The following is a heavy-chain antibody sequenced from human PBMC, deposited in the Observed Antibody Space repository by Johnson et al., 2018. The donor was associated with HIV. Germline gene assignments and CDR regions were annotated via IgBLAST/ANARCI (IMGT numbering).Heavy chain of an antibody. V-gene: IGHV3-23*04. CDR1: GFTFSSYA. CDR2: VSAGGGNK. CDR3: ARSMRGAFDV. D-gene: IGHD3-10*01. Sequence: VQLVESGGGLVLPGGSLRLSCAASGFTFSSYAMDWVRQAPGKGLAWVSAVSAGGGNKYYADSVQGRFTISRDNSKNTLYEQMNSLRAEDTAVYYCARSMRGAFDVWGQGTMVTVSS. J-gene: IGHJ3*01.